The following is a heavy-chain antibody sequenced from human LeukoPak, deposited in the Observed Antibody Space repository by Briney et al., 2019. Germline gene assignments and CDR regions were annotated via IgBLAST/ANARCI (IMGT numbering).Heavy chain of an antibody. V-gene: IGHV4-30-2*01. J-gene: IGHJ4*02. D-gene: IGHD4-11*01. Sequence: MPSETLSLTCAVYGGSFSGYYWSWIRQPPGKGLEWIGYIYHSGSTYYNPSLKSRVTISVDRSKNQFSLKLSSVTAADTAVYYCARCSNYGDYFDYWGQGTLVTVSS. CDR3: ARCSNYGDYFDY. CDR2: IYHSGST. CDR1: GGSFSGYY.